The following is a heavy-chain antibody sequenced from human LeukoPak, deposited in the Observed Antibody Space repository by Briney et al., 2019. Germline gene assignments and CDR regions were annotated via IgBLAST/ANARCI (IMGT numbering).Heavy chain of an antibody. CDR1: GFTFSSYA. CDR3: ARELSFVYYGSGSPEYYFDY. Sequence: GGSLRLSCAASGFTFSSYAMHWVRQAPGKGLEWVAVISYDGSNKYYADSVEGRFTISRDNSKNTLYLQMNSLRAEDTAVYYCARELSFVYYGSGSPEYYFDYWGQGTLVTVSS. J-gene: IGHJ4*02. CDR2: ISYDGSNK. D-gene: IGHD3-10*01. V-gene: IGHV3-30-3*01.